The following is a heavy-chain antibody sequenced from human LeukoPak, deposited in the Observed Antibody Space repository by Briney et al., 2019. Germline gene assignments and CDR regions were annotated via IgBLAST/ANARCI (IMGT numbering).Heavy chain of an antibody. Sequence: PGGSLRLSCAASGFTFDDYGMNWVRQAPGKGLEWVSGINWNGDNTNYADSVKGRFTISRDNAKTSLYLQMNSLRAEDLALYYCARAPVVDFYYYYYMDVWGKGTTVTVSS. D-gene: IGHD4-23*01. CDR3: ARAPVVDFYYYYYMDV. J-gene: IGHJ6*03. V-gene: IGHV3-20*04. CDR1: GFTFDDYG. CDR2: INWNGDNT.